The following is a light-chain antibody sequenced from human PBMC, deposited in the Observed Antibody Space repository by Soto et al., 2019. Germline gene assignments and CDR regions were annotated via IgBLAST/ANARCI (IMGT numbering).Light chain of an antibody. CDR1: QTVGNNY. Sequence: EIVLTQSPGTLSLSPGEGVTLSCRASQTVGNNYLAWFQQKPGQAPRLLIYGASSRASGIPDRFSGSGSGTDFTLTISRLEPDDFAVYYCQQYGNLPITSGQGTGLEIK. J-gene: IGKJ5*01. CDR3: QQYGNLPIT. CDR2: GAS. V-gene: IGKV3-20*01.